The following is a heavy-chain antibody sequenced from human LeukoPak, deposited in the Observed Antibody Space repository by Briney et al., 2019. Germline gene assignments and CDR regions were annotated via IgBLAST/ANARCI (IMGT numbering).Heavy chain of an antibody. D-gene: IGHD3-22*01. CDR1: GFTFSSYG. CDR3: ARGSGYYNDAFDI. CDR2: IWYDGSNK. V-gene: IGHV3-33*01. Sequence: QPGRSLRLSCAASGFTFSSYGMHWVRQAPGKGLEWVAVIWYDGSNKYYADSVRGRFTISRDNSKNTLYLQMNSLRAEDTAVYYCARGSGYYNDAFDIWGQGTMVTVSS. J-gene: IGHJ3*02.